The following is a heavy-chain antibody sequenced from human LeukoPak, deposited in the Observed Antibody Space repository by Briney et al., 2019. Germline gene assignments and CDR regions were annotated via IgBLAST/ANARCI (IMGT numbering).Heavy chain of an antibody. V-gene: IGHV1-2*02. Sequence: ASVKVSCAASGYTFTGYYMHWVRQAPGQGLEWMGWINPKSGGTNYAQKFQGRVTMTRDTSISTAYMELSRLRSDDTAVYYCARGRYFDWLLPDYYYYGMDVWGQGTTATVSS. D-gene: IGHD3-9*01. J-gene: IGHJ6*02. CDR3: ARGRYFDWLLPDYYYYGMDV. CDR1: GYTFTGYY. CDR2: INPKSGGT.